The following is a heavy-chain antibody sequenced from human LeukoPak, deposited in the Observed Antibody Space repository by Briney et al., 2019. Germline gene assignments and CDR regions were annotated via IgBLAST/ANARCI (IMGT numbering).Heavy chain of an antibody. J-gene: IGHJ4*02. CDR1: GFTFSSHW. CDR2: IKKDGSEK. D-gene: IGHD6-13*01. CDR3: ARGSSSWYVGLPEFDY. V-gene: IGHV3-7*01. Sequence: PGGSLRLSCAASGFTFSSHWMSWVRQAPGKGLEWVANIKKDGSEKYYVDAVKGRFTISRDNAKTSLYLQMNSLRAEDTAVYYCARGSSSWYVGLPEFDYWGQGTLVTVSS.